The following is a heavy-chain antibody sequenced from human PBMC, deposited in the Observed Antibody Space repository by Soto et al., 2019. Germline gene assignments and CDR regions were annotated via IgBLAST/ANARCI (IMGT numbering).Heavy chain of an antibody. CDR1: GCSVNSGLYY. D-gene: IGHD3-22*01. J-gene: IGHJ4*02. V-gene: IGHV4-61*01. CDR3: EREYTYFESSGYYRQFES. CDR2: IYYSGGA. Sequence: SETLSLTCTVSGCSVNSGLYYWTWLRQTPGKGLDWIGRIYYSGGADYKSSLKSRLTISLDASKNQFSLRLESVTAADTAIYYCEREYTYFESSGYYRQFESWGPGTLVTVSS.